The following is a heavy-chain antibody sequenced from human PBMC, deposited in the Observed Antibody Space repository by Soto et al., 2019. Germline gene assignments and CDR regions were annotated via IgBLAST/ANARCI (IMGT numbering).Heavy chain of an antibody. CDR1: GYTFTDYS. J-gene: IGHJ6*02. V-gene: IGHV1-18*04. CDR3: ARDHGLAWAVRPANYYYAMDV. D-gene: IGHD6-6*01. CDR2: ISPYSGNT. Sequence: ASVKVSCKSSGYTFTDYSISWVRQAPGQGFQWVGWISPYSGNTTSAENFFDRVTMTTDTSTKTAYLELRSLRSDDTAVYYCARDHGLAWAVRPANYYYAMDVWGQGTTVTVSS.